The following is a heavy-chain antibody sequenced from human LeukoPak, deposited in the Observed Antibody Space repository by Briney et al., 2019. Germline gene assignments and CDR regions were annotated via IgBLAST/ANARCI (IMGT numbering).Heavy chain of an antibody. D-gene: IGHD2-15*01. V-gene: IGHV3-7*03. CDR3: AKESSIVVVVAAYSLFDY. CDR1: GFNFSSYW. Sequence: GGSLRLSCAASGFNFSSYWMSWVRQAPGKGLEWVANIKEDGSEKYYVDSMKGRFTISRDNAKNSLYLQMNSLRAEDTAVYYCAKESSIVVVVAAYSLFDYWGQGTLVTVSS. J-gene: IGHJ4*02. CDR2: IKEDGSEK.